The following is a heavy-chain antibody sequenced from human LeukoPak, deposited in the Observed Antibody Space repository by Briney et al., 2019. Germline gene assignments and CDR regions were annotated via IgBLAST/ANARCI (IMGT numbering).Heavy chain of an antibody. Sequence: SETLSLTCAVYGGSFNDYYWNWIRQPPGKGLEWIGEINHSGSTNYNPSLKSRVTISVDTSKNQFSLKLSSVTAADTAVYYCARRILGYYYGSGSRFDYWGQGTLVTVSS. CDR1: GGSFNDYY. J-gene: IGHJ4*02. V-gene: IGHV4-34*01. D-gene: IGHD3-10*01. CDR3: ARRILGYYYGSGSRFDY. CDR2: INHSGST.